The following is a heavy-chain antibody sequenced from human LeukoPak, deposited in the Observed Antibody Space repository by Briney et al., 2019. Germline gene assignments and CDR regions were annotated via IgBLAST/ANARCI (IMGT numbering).Heavy chain of an antibody. V-gene: IGHV3-7*01. CDR3: ARYSWTETTLL. CDR1: GFTLRSYW. D-gene: IGHD2-21*01. J-gene: IGHJ4*02. CDR2: INEDGSDN. Sequence: QPGGSLRLSCAASGFTLRSYWMSWVRQAPGKGLEWVANINEDGSDNYYAGSVEGRFTISRDNANNLLYLQMNSLRVEDTAVYYCARYSWTETTLLWGQGTLVTVSS.